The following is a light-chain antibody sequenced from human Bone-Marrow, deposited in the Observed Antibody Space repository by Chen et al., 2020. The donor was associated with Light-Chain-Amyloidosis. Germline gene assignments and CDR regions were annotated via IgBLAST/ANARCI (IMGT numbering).Light chain of an antibody. Sequence: SYVLTQPSSVSLAPGQTATLACGVTNIGSTSVHWYQQTPGLAPLLVVYDDSDRPSGLPGRLRGSHCGDTAILIISRVEAGDVSDYYCRMWDRSSDRPVFGRGTKLTVL. CDR1: NIGSTS. J-gene: IGLJ3*02. CDR2: DDS. V-gene: IGLV3-21*02. CDR3: RMWDRSSDRPV.